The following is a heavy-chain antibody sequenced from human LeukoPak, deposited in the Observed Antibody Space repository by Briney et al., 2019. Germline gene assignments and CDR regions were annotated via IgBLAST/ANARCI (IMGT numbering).Heavy chain of an antibody. D-gene: IGHD2-2*01. CDR2: IIPIFGTA. J-gene: IGHJ5*02. V-gene: IGHV1-69*13. CDR1: GGTFSSYA. CDR3: ARSPGGGTFRYCSSTSCFWFDP. Sequence: ASVKVSCKASGGTFSSYAISWVRQAPGQGLEWMGGIIPIFGTANYAQKFQGRVTITADESTSTAYMELSSLRSEDTAVYYCARSPGGGTFRYCSSTSCFWFDPWGQGTLVTVSS.